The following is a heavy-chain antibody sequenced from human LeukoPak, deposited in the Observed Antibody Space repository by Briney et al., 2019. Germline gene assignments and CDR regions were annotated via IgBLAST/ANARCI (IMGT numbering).Heavy chain of an antibody. CDR2: IYYSGST. J-gene: IGHJ4*02. CDR1: GGSISSYY. V-gene: IGHV4-59*01. Sequence: SETLSLTCTVSGGSISSYYWSWIRQPPGKGLEWIGYIYYSGSTNYNPSLKSRVTISVDTSKNQFSLKLSSVTAADTAVYYCARGRTGDMITFGGVIVTSFDYWGQGTLVTVSS. D-gene: IGHD3-16*02. CDR3: ARGRTGDMITFGGVIVTSFDY.